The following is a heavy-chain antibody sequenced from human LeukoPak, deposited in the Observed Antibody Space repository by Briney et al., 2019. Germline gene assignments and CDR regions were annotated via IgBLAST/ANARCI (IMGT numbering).Heavy chain of an antibody. J-gene: IGHJ3*02. CDR1: GGTFSSHA. D-gene: IGHD6-19*01. V-gene: IGHV1-69*05. CDR2: IIPIFGTA. Sequence: VASVKVSCKASGGTFSSHAISWVRQAPGQGLEWMGGIIPIFGTANYAQKFQGRVTITTDESTSTAYMELSSLRSEDTAVYYCARERSAYSSGWYSTFDIWGQGTMVTVSS. CDR3: ARERSAYSSGWYSTFDI.